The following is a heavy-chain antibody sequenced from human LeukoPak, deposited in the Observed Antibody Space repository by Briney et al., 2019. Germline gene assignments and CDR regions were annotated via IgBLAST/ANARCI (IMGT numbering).Heavy chain of an antibody. CDR2: IYTSGRT. V-gene: IGHV4-61*02. CDR1: GGSISSGSYY. J-gene: IGHJ3*02. Sequence: PSETLSLTCTVSGGSISSGSYYWSLIRQPAGKGLEWIGRIYTSGRTNYNPSLKSRVTISVDTSKNQFSLKLSSVTAADTAVYYCARTRRALDAFDIWGQGTMVTVSS. CDR3: ARTRRALDAFDI.